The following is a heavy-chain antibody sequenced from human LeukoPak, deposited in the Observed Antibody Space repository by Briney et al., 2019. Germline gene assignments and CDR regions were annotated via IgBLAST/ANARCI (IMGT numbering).Heavy chain of an antibody. V-gene: IGHV3-74*01. CDR2: INSDGSST. Sequence: GGSLRLSCAASGFTFSSYWMHWVRQAPGKGLVWVSRINSDGSSTSYADSVEGRFTISRDNSKNTLYLQMNSLRAEDTAVYYCATIAAAGTIDYWGQGTLVTVSS. D-gene: IGHD6-13*01. J-gene: IGHJ4*02. CDR1: GFTFSSYW. CDR3: ATIAAAGTIDY.